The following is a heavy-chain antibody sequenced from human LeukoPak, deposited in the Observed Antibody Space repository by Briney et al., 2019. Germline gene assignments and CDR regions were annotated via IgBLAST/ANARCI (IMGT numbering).Heavy chain of an antibody. J-gene: IGHJ5*02. V-gene: IGHV4-59*01. Sequence: SETLSLTCTVSGGSITESSWSWIRQSPGKGLEWIGHIYYSRSTNYNSSLKSRVTMSLDTSKNQVSLRLSSVTAADTAMYCCAKIFRGHREWDWFDPWGQGTLVTVSS. D-gene: IGHD3-10*01. CDR3: AKIFRGHREWDWFDP. CDR2: IYYSRST. CDR1: GGSITESS.